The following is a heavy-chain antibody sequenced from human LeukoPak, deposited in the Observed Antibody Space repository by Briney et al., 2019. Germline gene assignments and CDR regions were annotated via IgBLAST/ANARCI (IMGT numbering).Heavy chain of an antibody. CDR3: ASSSGEWELPFLSN. V-gene: IGHV3-48*01. Sequence: GGSLRLSCAASGFTFSSYEMNWVRQAPGKGLEWVSYISSSSSTIYYADSVKGRFTISRDNAKNSLYLQMNSLRAEDTAVYYCASSSGEWELPFLSNWGQGTLVTVSS. D-gene: IGHD1-26*01. CDR1: GFTFSSYE. J-gene: IGHJ4*02. CDR2: ISSSSSTI.